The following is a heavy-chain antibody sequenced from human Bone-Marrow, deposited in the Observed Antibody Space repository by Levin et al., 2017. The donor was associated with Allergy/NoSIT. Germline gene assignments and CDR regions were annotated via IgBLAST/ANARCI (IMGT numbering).Heavy chain of an antibody. D-gene: IGHD3-22*01. CDR3: AGYDTSAYHSPLAY. CDR2: ISGSGGNT. Sequence: PGGSLRLSCAASGFIFSNYAMNWVRQAPVKGLEWVSQISGSGGNTHYADSVKGRFTFSRDNSKNTLYLQMNSLRAEDTAVYYCAGYDTSAYHSPLAYWGQGTLVSISS. CDR1: GFIFSNYA. J-gene: IGHJ4*02. V-gene: IGHV3-23*01.